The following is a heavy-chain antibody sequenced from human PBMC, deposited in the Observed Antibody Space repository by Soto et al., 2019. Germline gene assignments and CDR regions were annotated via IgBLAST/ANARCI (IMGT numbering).Heavy chain of an antibody. D-gene: IGHD1-1*01. CDR2: INHSGST. J-gene: IGHJ4*02. V-gene: IGHV4-34*01. Sequence: SETLSLTCAVYGGSFSGYYWSWIRRPPGKGLEWIGEINHSGSTNYNPSPKSRVTISVDTSKNQFSLKLSSVTAADTAVYYCARGSPSPRRQFDYWGQGTLVTVSS. CDR1: GGSFSGYY. CDR3: ARGSPSPRRQFDY.